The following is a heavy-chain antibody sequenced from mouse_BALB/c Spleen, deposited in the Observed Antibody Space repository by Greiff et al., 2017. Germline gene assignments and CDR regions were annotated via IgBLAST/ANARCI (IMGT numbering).Heavy chain of an antibody. CDR1: GFDFSRYW. CDR3: ARGENLYYGSSSGYFDY. J-gene: IGHJ2*01. CDR2: INPDSSTI. Sequence: EVQLVESGGGLVQPGGSLKLSCAASGFDFSRYWMSWVRQAPGKGLEWIGEINPDSSTINYTPSLKDKFIISRDNAKNTLYLQMSKVRSEDTALYYCARGENLYYGSSSGYFDYWGQGTTLTVSS. V-gene: IGHV4-1*02. D-gene: IGHD1-1*01.